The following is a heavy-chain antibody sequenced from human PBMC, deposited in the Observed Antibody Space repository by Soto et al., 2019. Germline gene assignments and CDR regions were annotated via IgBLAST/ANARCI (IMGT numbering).Heavy chain of an antibody. V-gene: IGHV1-18*01. D-gene: IGHD2-2*01. CDR1: GYTFTSYG. CDR3: ARVESVVVPAGWGYYYMDV. CDR2: ISAYNGNT. Sequence: ASVKVSCKASGYTFTSYGISWVRQAPGQGLEWMGWISAYNGNTNYAQKLQGRVTMTTDTSTSTAYMELRSLRSDDTAVYYCARVESVVVPAGWGYYYMDVWGKGTTVTVSS. J-gene: IGHJ6*03.